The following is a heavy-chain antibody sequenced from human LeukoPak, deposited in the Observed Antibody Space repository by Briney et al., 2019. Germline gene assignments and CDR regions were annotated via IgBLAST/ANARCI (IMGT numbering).Heavy chain of an antibody. CDR1: GYTLTELS. J-gene: IGHJ4*02. CDR3: ARDQLAVAGTGYFDY. Sequence: ASVKVSCKVSGYTLTELSMHWVRQAPGKGLEWMGGFDPEDGETIYAQKFQGRVTMTRDTSTSTVYMELSSLRSEDTAVYYCARDQLAVAGTGYFDYWGQGTLVTVSS. D-gene: IGHD6-19*01. CDR2: FDPEDGET. V-gene: IGHV1-24*01.